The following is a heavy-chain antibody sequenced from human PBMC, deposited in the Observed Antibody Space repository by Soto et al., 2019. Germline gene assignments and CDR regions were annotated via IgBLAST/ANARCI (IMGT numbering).Heavy chain of an antibody. D-gene: IGHD3-22*01. Sequence: QVQLVESGGGVVQPGRSLRLSCAASGFTFSTYAMHWVRQAPGKGLDWVAVISYDGSNKYYADSVKGRFTISRDNSKNTLYLQMNSLRAEDTTVHYCARGGPYYYDSSDWGAFHIWGQGTMVTVSS. V-gene: IGHV3-30-3*01. CDR3: ARGGPYYYDSSDWGAFHI. CDR1: GFTFSTYA. CDR2: ISYDGSNK. J-gene: IGHJ3*02.